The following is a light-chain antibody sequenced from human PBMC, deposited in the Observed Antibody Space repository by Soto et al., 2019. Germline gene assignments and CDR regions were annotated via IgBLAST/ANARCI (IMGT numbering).Light chain of an antibody. Sequence: QSVLTQPASVSGSPGQSITISCTGTSSDVGGYNYVSWYQQHPGKAPKLMIYDVSNRPSGVSNRFSGSKSGNTASLTISGRHADDEDDYYCSSYTSSSTLLVVFGGGTKLTVL. CDR3: SSYTSSSTLLVV. J-gene: IGLJ2*01. CDR2: DVS. V-gene: IGLV2-14*01. CDR1: SSDVGGYNY.